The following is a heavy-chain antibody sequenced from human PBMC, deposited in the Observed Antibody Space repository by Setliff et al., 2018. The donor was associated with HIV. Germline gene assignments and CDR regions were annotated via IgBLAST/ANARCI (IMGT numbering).Heavy chain of an antibody. J-gene: IGHJ5*02. V-gene: IGHV4-39*01. Sequence: SETLSLTCTVSGGSISSSTTYSWGWIRQPPGKGLEWIGTFYYSGSTYYNPSLKSRLTISGDTSKNQLSLKLSSVTAADAAVYYCASRVYYYDSSGYLREEGFDPWGQGTLVTVS. CDR3: ASRVYYYDSSGYLREEGFDP. D-gene: IGHD3-22*01. CDR2: FYYSGST. CDR1: GGSISSSTTYS.